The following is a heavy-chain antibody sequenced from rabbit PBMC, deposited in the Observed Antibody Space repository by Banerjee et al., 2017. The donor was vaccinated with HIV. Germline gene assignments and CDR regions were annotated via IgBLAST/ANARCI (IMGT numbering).Heavy chain of an antibody. V-gene: IGHV1S45*01. CDR1: GFSFSDRDV. J-gene: IGHJ3*01. CDR2: INTATGKA. Sequence: QEQLEESGGGLFKPEGSLTLTCKASGFSFSDRDVMCWVRQAPGKGLEWIACINTATGKAVYASWAKGRFTISKTSSTTVTLQMTSLTVADTATYFCAREKSGIVGYDLWGQGTLAPS. D-gene: IGHD6-1*01. CDR3: AREKSGIVGYDL.